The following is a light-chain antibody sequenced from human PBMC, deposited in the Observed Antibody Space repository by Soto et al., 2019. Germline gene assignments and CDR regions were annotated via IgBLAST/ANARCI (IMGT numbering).Light chain of an antibody. J-gene: IGKJ4*01. CDR1: QGITSS. Sequence: IQLTQSPSSLSASVGDRVTITCRASQGITSSLAWYQQKPGKAPKLLIYDAYTLQSGVPSRFGGRGSGTDFTLTISSPQPEDFATYYCQQVNSYPLTFGGGTKVEIK. CDR2: DAY. CDR3: QQVNSYPLT. V-gene: IGKV1-9*01.